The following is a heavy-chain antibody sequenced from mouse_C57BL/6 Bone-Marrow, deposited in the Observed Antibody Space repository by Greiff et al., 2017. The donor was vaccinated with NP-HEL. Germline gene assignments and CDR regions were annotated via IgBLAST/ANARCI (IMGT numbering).Heavy chain of an antibody. J-gene: IGHJ1*03. V-gene: IGHV1-72*01. CDR1: GYTFTSYW. CDR2: IYPSSGGT. CDR3: ARSGYYGNYWYFDV. D-gene: IGHD2-1*01. Sequence: VQLQQPGAELVKPGASVKLSCKASGYTFTSYWMHWVKQWPGRGLEWIGRIYPSSGGTKYNEKFKSKATLTVDKPSSTAYMQLSNLTSEESAVYYCARSGYYGNYWYFDVWGTGTTVTVSS.